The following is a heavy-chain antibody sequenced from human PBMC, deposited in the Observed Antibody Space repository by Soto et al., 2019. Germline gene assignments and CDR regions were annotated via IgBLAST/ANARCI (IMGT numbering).Heavy chain of an antibody. V-gene: IGHV1-46*01. CDR2: INPSGGST. CDR3: ARVSLHTVTTSHFDY. D-gene: IGHD4-17*01. J-gene: IGHJ4*02. CDR1: GYTFTSYY. Sequence: ASVRVSCKASGYTFTSYYMHWVRQAPGQGLEWMGIINPSGGSTSYAQKFQGRVTMTRDTSTSTVYMELSSLRSEDTAVYYCARVSLHTVTTSHFDYWGQGTLVTVSS.